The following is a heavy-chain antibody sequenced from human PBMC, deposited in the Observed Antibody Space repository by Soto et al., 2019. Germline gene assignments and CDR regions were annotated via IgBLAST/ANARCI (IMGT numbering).Heavy chain of an antibody. Sequence: SETLSLTCTVSGGSISSGGYYWSWIRQHPGKGLEWIGYIYYSGSTYYNPSLKSRVTISVDTSKNQFSLKLSSVTAADTAVYYCARNIVVVPAAILDAFDIWGQGTMVTVSS. CDR1: GGSISSGGYY. V-gene: IGHV4-31*03. D-gene: IGHD2-2*01. CDR2: IYYSGST. CDR3: ARNIVVVPAAILDAFDI. J-gene: IGHJ3*02.